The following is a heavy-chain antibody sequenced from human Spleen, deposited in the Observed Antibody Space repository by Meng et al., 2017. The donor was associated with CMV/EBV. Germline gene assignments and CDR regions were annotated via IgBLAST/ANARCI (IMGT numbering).Heavy chain of an antibody. CDR3: ARAARLFPSDY. Sequence: GESLKISCAASGFTFSSYAMSWVRQAPGKGLEWVSAISGSGGSTYYADSVKGRFTISRDNSKNTVYLQMNSLRVEDSAVYYCARAARLFPSDYWGQGTLVTVSS. D-gene: IGHD6-6*01. CDR1: GFTFSSYA. J-gene: IGHJ4*02. V-gene: IGHV3-23*01. CDR2: ISGSGGST.